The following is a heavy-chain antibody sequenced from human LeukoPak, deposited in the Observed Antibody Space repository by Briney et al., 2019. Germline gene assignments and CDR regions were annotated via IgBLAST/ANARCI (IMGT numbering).Heavy chain of an antibody. Sequence: ASVKVSCKASGYTFTGYYMHWVRQAPGQGLEWMGWINPNSGGTNYAQKFQGRVTMTRDTSISTAYMELSRLRSDDTAVYYCARVGGYWDDRSGYYPLPIDYWGQGTLVTVSS. V-gene: IGHV1-2*02. CDR1: GYTFTGYY. D-gene: IGHD3-22*01. J-gene: IGHJ4*02. CDR3: ARVGGYWDDRSGYYPLPIDY. CDR2: INPNSGGT.